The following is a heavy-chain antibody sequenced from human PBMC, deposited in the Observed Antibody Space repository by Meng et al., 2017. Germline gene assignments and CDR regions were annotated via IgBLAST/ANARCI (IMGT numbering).Heavy chain of an antibody. V-gene: IGHV3-21*01. J-gene: IGHJ4*02. CDR3: ARDTIRGHDY. D-gene: IGHD3-3*01. CDR1: GFTFSSYS. CDR2: ISSSSSYI. Sequence: GESLKISCAASGFTFSSYSMNWVRQAPGKGLEWVSSISSSSSYIYYADSVKGRFTISRNNAKNSLYLQMNSLRAEETAVYYCARDTIRGHDYWGQGTLVTVSS.